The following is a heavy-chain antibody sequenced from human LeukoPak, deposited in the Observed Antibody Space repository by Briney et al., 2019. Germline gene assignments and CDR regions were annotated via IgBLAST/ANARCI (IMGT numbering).Heavy chain of an antibody. D-gene: IGHD3-3*01. V-gene: IGHV1-18*01. CDR3: ARDPRYEYYDFWSGYNRYYFDY. J-gene: IGHJ4*02. Sequence: ASVKVSCKASGYTFTSYGISWVRQAPGQGLEWMGWISAYNGNTNYAQKLQGRVTMTTDTTTSTAYMELRSLRSDDTAVYYCARDPRYEYYDFWSGYNRYYFDYWGQGTLVTVSS. CDR1: GYTFTSYG. CDR2: ISAYNGNT.